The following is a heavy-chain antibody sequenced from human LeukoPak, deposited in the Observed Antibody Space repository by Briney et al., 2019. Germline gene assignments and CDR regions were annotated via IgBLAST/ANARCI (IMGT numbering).Heavy chain of an antibody. CDR2: INHSGST. CDR3: ARGQGIEASNYYYGMDV. CDR1: GGSFSGYY. Sequence: SETLSLTCAVYGGSFSGYYWSWIRQPPGKGLEWIGEINHSGSTNYNPSLKSRVTISVDTSKNQFSLKLSSVTAADTAVYYCARGQGIEASNYYYGMDVWGQGTTVTVSS. V-gene: IGHV4-34*01. D-gene: IGHD2-21*01. J-gene: IGHJ6*02.